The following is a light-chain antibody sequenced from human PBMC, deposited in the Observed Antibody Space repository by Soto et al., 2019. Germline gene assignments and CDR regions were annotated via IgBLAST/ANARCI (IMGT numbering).Light chain of an antibody. J-gene: IGLJ2*01. CDR3: GTWDSSLNGVV. Sequence: QSVLTQPPSVSAALGQRVTISCSGSSSNIGNKYVSWYQQLPGSAPKLLSYESNKRPSGIPDRFSGSKSGTSATLDITGLQTGDEADYYCGTWDSSLNGVVFGGGTKLTVL. V-gene: IGLV1-51*02. CDR2: ESN. CDR1: SSNIGNKY.